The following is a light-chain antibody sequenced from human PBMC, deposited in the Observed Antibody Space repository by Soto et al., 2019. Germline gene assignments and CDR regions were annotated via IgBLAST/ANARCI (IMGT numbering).Light chain of an antibody. V-gene: IGLV2-14*01. J-gene: IGLJ1*01. Sequence: QSALTQPASVSGSPGQSITISCTGGSSDVGGHNSVAWYQHNPGKAPKLMIYDVVSRPSGVSSRFSGSRSGNTASLSISGLQAEDEADYYCSSYTSSSTLVFGTGPKVAV. CDR3: SSYTSSSTLV. CDR1: SSDVGGHNS. CDR2: DVV.